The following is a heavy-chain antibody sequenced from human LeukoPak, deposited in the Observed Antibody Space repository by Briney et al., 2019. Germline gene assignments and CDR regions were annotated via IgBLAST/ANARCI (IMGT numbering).Heavy chain of an antibody. D-gene: IGHD2-2*01. Sequence: GESLKISCKGSGYRFTNYWIGWVRQMAGKRLEWMGIIYPGDSYTRYSPSFQGQVTISADKSISTAYLQWSSLRASDTAMYYCARGGYCTSTSCYVAYNWFDPWGQGTLVTVSS. CDR1: GYRFTNYW. J-gene: IGHJ5*02. CDR2: IYPGDSYT. V-gene: IGHV5-51*01. CDR3: ARGGYCTSTSCYVAYNWFDP.